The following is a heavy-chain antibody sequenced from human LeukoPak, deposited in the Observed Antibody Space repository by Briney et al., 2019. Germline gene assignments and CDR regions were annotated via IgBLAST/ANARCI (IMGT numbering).Heavy chain of an antibody. V-gene: IGHV3-23*01. CDR1: GFTISSYA. CDR3: ARDQGYSYGYPTFDY. J-gene: IGHJ4*02. CDR2: MSGSAGNT. D-gene: IGHD5-18*01. Sequence: GGSLRLSCAVSGFTISSYAMSWVRQAPGKGLEWVSAMSGSAGNTYYADSVKGRITILRDNSKNMLYLEMNSLRAEDTAVYYCARDQGYSYGYPTFDYWGQGTLVTVSS.